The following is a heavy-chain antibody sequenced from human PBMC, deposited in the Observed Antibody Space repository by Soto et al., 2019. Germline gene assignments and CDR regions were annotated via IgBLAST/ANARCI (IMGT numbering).Heavy chain of an antibody. Sequence: QVQLVQSGAEVKKPGSSVKVSCKASGGTFSRYAISWVRQAPGQGLEWMGGIIPIFGKANYAQKFQGRVTITADESTYIAYMDLSSLRSDDTAVYYCARGWGEVGVTTPPAYWGQGTPVTVSS. CDR3: ARGWGEVGVTTPPAY. V-gene: IGHV1-69*01. D-gene: IGHD1-26*01. CDR2: IIPIFGKA. CDR1: GGTFSRYA. J-gene: IGHJ4*02.